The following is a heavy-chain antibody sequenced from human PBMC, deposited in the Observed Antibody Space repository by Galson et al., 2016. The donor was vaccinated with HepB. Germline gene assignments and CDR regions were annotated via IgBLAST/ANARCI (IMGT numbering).Heavy chain of an antibody. CDR1: GFTFDEFT. D-gene: IGHD4-23*01. Sequence: SLRLSCAASGFTFDEFTMHWVRQTPGKGLEWVSLVNWEGSATAYADSVQGRFTFSRDNKRASLKLQMTSLRVEDSGFYFCVREETLLTVNGGLFYFDFWGQGTRVPVSP. CDR3: VREETLLTVNGGLFYFDF. J-gene: IGHJ4*02. V-gene: IGHV3-43*01. CDR2: VNWEGSAT.